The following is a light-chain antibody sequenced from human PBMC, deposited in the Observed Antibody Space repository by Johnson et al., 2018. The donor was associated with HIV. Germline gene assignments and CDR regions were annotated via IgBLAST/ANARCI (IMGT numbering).Light chain of an antibody. V-gene: IGLV1-51*01. CDR2: DNN. Sequence: QSVLTQPPSVSAAPGQKVTISCSGSSSNIGNNYVSWYQQFPGTAPKLLIYDNNKRPSGIPDRFSGSKSGTSSTLGITGLQTGDEADYYCGTWDTSLTKGGVFETGTKVTVL. J-gene: IGLJ1*01. CDR3: GTWDTSLTKGGV. CDR1: SSNIGNNY.